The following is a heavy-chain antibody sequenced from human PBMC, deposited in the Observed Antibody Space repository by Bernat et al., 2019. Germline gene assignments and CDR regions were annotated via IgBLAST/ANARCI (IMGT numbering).Heavy chain of an antibody. CDR1: KFTFSSYG. V-gene: IGHV3-33*01. CDR3: ARVSLYGAPASGMDV. J-gene: IGHJ6*02. CDR2: IWYDGSNE. Sequence: QVQVVESGGGVVQPGRSLRLSCEASKFTFSSYGMHWVRQAPGKGLEWVAVIWYDGSNENYADSVKGRFTSSRDNSKNTLYLQMNSLSAEDTAVYYCARVSLYGAPASGMDVWGQGTTVTVSS. D-gene: IGHD4-17*01.